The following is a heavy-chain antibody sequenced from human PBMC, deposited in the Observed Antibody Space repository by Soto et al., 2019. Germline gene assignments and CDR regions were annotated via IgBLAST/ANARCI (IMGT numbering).Heavy chain of an antibody. Sequence: GESLKISCEASGFSFTTYWIGWVRQMPGKGLEWMVIVFPGDSDTRYNPSLEGQVTISADRSTNTAFLHLRSLEASDTATYFCARKGFSKHYFYAADVGGQGTTVTVSS. J-gene: IGHJ6*02. CDR3: ARKGFSKHYFYAADV. V-gene: IGHV5-51*01. D-gene: IGHD6-13*01. CDR1: GFSFTTYW. CDR2: VFPGDSDT.